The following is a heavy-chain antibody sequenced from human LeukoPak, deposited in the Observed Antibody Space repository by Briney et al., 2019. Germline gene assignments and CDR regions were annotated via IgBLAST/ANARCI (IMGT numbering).Heavy chain of an antibody. CDR3: AKPVIPSAYQGTYYMDV. V-gene: IGHV3-30*02. D-gene: IGHD3-16*01. Sequence: GESLRLSYAASGLIFSSYGMHWVRQAPGEGLEWEAYIRHDESKTFYADSVKGRFTISRDNSKNTLYLQMHSLRAEDTALYYCAKPVIPSAYQGTYYMDVWGKGTTVTVSS. CDR1: GLIFSSYG. J-gene: IGHJ6*03. CDR2: IRHDESKT.